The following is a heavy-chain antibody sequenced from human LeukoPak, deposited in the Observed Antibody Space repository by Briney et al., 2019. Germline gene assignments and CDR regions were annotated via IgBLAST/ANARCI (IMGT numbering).Heavy chain of an antibody. CDR2: INPNSGGT. Sequence: ASVKVSCKASGYTFTGYYMHWVRQAPGQGLEWMGWINPNSGGTNYAQKFQGRVTMTRDTSISTAYMELSRLRSDDTAVYYCAKAFWSGYHWFGPWGQGTLVTVSS. CDR3: AKAFWSGYHWFGP. V-gene: IGHV1-2*02. D-gene: IGHD3-3*01. J-gene: IGHJ5*02. CDR1: GYTFTGYY.